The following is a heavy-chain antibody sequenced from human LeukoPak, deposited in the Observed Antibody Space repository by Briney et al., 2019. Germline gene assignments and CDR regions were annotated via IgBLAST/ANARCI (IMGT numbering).Heavy chain of an antibody. Sequence: GGSLRLSCAAPGFTFSSYAMSWVRQAPGKGLEWVSAISGSGGSTYYADSVKGRFTISRDNSKNTLYLQMNSLRAEDTAVYYCAKTASEQWLVRLDYWGQGTLVTVSS. V-gene: IGHV3-23*01. D-gene: IGHD6-19*01. CDR1: GFTFSSYA. J-gene: IGHJ4*02. CDR2: ISGSGGST. CDR3: AKTASEQWLVRLDY.